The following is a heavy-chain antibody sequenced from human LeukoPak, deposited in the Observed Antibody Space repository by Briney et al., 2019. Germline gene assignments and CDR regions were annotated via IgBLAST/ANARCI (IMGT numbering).Heavy chain of an antibody. CDR3: ARARYDILTGPTDFDY. J-gene: IGHJ4*02. Sequence: SETLSLTCTVSGGSISSYYWSWIRQHPGKGLEWIGYIYYSGSTYYNPSLKSRVTISVDTSKNQFSLKLSSVTAADTAVYYCARARYDILTGPTDFDYWGQGTLVTVSS. CDR1: GGSISSYY. V-gene: IGHV4-59*06. CDR2: IYYSGST. D-gene: IGHD3-9*01.